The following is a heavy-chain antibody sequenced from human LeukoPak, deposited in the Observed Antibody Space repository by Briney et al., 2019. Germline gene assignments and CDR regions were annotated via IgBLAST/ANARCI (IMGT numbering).Heavy chain of an antibody. CDR2: ISGSGDST. D-gene: IGHD6-13*01. Sequence: GGSLRLSCAASGFTFSNYAMSWVRQAPGKGLEWVSTISGSGDSTYYADSVKGRFTISRDNSKNTLYLQMNSLRAEDTAVYYCARIKRENIAAAGTVDYWGQGTLVTVSS. J-gene: IGHJ4*02. V-gene: IGHV3-23*01. CDR3: ARIKRENIAAAGTVDY. CDR1: GFTFSNYA.